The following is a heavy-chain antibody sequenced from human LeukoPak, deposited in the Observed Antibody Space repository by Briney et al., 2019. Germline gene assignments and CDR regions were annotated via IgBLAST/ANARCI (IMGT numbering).Heavy chain of an antibody. CDR3: ARGGWNYVFNY. Sequence: GGSLRLSCAASGFTFNTYEMNWVRQAPGKGLEWVSYISSSGSTIYYADYVRGRFTISRDNAKNSLYLQMNSLRAEDTAVYYCARGGWNYVFNYWGQGTLVTVSS. CDR2: ISSSGSTI. J-gene: IGHJ4*02. D-gene: IGHD1-7*01. V-gene: IGHV3-48*03. CDR1: GFTFNTYE.